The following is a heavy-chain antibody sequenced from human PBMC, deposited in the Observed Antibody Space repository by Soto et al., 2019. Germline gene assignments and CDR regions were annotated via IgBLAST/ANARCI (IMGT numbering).Heavy chain of an antibody. CDR3: AKQRGVNIGVVVASLDY. D-gene: IGHD2-15*01. V-gene: IGHV3-9*01. CDR2: ISWNSGSI. Sequence: EVQLVESGGGLVQPGRSLRLSCAASGFTFDDYAMHWVRQAPGTGLEGVSGISWNSGSIGYADSVKGRFTIYRDNDKNSLYLQMSSLRAEGTALYYCAKQRGVNIGVVVASLDYWGQGTLVTVSS. CDR1: GFTFDDYA. J-gene: IGHJ4*02.